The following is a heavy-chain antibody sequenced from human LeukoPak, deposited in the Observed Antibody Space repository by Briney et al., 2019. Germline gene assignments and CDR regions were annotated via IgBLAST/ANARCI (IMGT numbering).Heavy chain of an antibody. Sequence: ASVKVSCNGSGYTFTGYHMHWVRQAPGQGLEWMGWINPNSGGTNYAQKFQGWVTMTSDTSISTAYVELSRLRSDDTAVYYCAREGDLHSFDPWGQGTLVTVSS. V-gene: IGHV1-2*04. J-gene: IGHJ5*02. CDR1: GYTFTGYH. CDR3: AREGDLHSFDP. CDR2: INPNSGGT. D-gene: IGHD2-21*02.